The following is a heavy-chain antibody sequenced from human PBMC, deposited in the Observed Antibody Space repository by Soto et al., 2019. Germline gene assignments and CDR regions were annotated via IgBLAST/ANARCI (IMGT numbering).Heavy chain of an antibody. V-gene: IGHV1-46*01. D-gene: IGHD3-10*02. CDR2: INPHGGST. J-gene: IGHJ5*02. CDR1: RDTFTSYY. CDR3: ARSSGGNVRIIIERTNGFAH. Sequence: ASVNVSCKARRDTFTSYYINWVRQAPGQGLEWMGGINPHGGSTAYAQKFKGRVTEARDTFASTVYMEVSSLTSEDTAMYYCARSSGGNVRIIIERTNGFAHWGQGTLVTVSS.